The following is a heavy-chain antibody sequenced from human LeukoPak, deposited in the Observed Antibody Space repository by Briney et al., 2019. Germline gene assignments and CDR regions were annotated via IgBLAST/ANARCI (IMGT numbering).Heavy chain of an antibody. V-gene: IGHV1-8*02. D-gene: IGHD6-19*01. J-gene: IGHJ4*02. Sequence: ASVKVSCKASGYTFTSYGISWVRQAPGQGLEWMGWMNPNSGNTGYAQKFQGRVTMTRNTSISTAYMELSSLRSEDTAVYYGARGPEKLRSSGRPKFDYWGQGTLVTVSS. CDR1: GYTFTSYG. CDR3: ARGPEKLRSSGRPKFDY. CDR2: MNPNSGNT.